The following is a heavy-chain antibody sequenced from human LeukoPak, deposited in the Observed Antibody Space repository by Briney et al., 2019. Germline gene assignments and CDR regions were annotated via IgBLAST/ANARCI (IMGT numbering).Heavy chain of an antibody. V-gene: IGHV1-8*01. CDR3: ARGYRGSYYGYYYYYMDV. CDR2: MNPNSSNT. J-gene: IGHJ6*03. D-gene: IGHD1-26*01. CDR1: GYTFTSYD. Sequence: VASVKVSCKASGYTFTSYDINWVRQATGQGLEWMGWMNPNSSNTGYAQKFQGRVTMTRNTSISTAYMELSSLRSEDTAVYYCARGYRGSYYGYYYYYMDVWGKGTTVTVSS.